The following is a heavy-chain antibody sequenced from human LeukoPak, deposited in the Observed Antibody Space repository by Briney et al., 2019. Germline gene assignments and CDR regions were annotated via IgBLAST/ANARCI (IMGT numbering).Heavy chain of an antibody. J-gene: IGHJ2*01. CDR3: ARSMSTVTTRFFDL. Sequence: GGSLRLSCAASGFTVSSNYMSWVRQAPGKGLEWVSVIYSGGRTYYADSVKGRFTISRDNSKNTLYLQMNSLRTEDTAFYYCARSMSTVTTRFFDLWGRGTLVTVSS. CDR2: IYSGGRT. D-gene: IGHD4-17*01. V-gene: IGHV3-66*01. CDR1: GFTVSSNY.